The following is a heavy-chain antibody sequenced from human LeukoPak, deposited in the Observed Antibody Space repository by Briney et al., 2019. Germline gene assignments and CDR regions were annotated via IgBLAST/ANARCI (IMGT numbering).Heavy chain of an antibody. Sequence: PSETLSLTCAVYGGSFSGYYWSWIRQPPGKGLEWIGEINHSGSTNYNPSLKSRVTISVDTSKNQFSLKLSSVTAADTAVYYCARHARDGYNLFDYWGQGTLVTVSS. CDR3: ARHARDGYNLFDY. CDR2: INHSGST. CDR1: GGSFSGYY. D-gene: IGHD5-24*01. V-gene: IGHV4-34*01. J-gene: IGHJ4*02.